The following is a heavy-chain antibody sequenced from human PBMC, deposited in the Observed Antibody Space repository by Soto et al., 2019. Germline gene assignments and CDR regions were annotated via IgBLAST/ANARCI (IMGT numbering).Heavy chain of an antibody. CDR2: INAGNGDT. CDR1: GFTFTSYG. J-gene: IGHJ4*02. CDR3: ARYTVERLFDY. Sequence: QVQLVQSGAEVKKPGASVKVSCKTSGFTFTSYGVHWVRQAPGQRLEWMGWINAGNGDTKYSQQFQGRVTISSDTSASGVYMELSGLRSEDTALYYCARYTVERLFDYWGQGTLVTVSS. D-gene: IGHD4-17*01. V-gene: IGHV1-3*01.